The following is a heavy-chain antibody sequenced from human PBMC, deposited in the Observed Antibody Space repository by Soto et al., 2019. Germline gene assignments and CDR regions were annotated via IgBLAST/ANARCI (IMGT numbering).Heavy chain of an antibody. CDR2: INHSGST. Sequence: QVQLQQWGAGLLKPSETLSLTCAVYGGSFSGYYWSWIRQPPGKGLEWIGEINHSGSTNYNPSLKSRVTITVDTSKNQFSLKLRSVTAADTAVYYCARTHGGSLDYWGQGTLVTVSS. J-gene: IGHJ4*02. V-gene: IGHV4-34*01. CDR1: GGSFSGYY. CDR3: ARTHGGSLDY. D-gene: IGHD2-8*01.